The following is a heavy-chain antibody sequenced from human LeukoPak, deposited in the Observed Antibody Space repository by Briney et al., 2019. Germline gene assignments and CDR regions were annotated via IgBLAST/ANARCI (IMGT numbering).Heavy chain of an antibody. J-gene: IGHJ4*02. CDR2: IYPGDSDT. D-gene: IGHD3-22*01. Sequence: GESLKISCKGSGYSFTSYWIGWVRQMPGKGLEWMGIIYPGDSDTRYSPSFQGQVTISADKSISTAYLQWSSLKASDTATYYCARPYYYDSSGYGLGYWGQGTLVTVSS. CDR3: ARPYYYDSSGYGLGY. V-gene: IGHV5-51*01. CDR1: GYSFTSYW.